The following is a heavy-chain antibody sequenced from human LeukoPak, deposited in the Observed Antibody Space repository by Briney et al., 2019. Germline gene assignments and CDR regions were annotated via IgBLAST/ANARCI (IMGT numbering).Heavy chain of an antibody. J-gene: IGHJ4*02. D-gene: IGHD2-15*01. Sequence: PSESLSLTCTVSGFSVNNAGYWACGQQPPGKRLEWVGIITRSGITSYNPSLNSRITISVDRHKNQISLKVPSATAAVPAIYYFARGSVAHEIVAGDYFESWGQGTLVTVSP. CDR2: ITRSGIT. CDR3: ARGSVAHEIVAGDYFES. V-gene: IGHV4-38-2*02. CDR1: GFSVNNAGY.